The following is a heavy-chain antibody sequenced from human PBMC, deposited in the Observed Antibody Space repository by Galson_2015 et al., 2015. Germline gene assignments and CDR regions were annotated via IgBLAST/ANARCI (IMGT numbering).Heavy chain of an antibody. V-gene: IGHV3-23*01. CDR1: GFTFSSYA. D-gene: IGHD6-19*01. CDR2: IGGSGGST. J-gene: IGHJ4*02. CDR3: AKEVEQWLVSIDY. Sequence: SLRLSCAASGFTFSSYAMSWVRQAPGKGLEWVSGIGGSGGSTYYADSVKGRFTISRDNSKNTLYLQMNNLRAEDTALYYCAKEVEQWLVSIDYWGQGTLVTVSS.